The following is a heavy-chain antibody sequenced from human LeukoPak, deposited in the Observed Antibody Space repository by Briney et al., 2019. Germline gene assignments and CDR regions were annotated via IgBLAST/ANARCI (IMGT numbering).Heavy chain of an antibody. D-gene: IGHD3-3*01. CDR1: GYTFTGYY. V-gene: IGHV1-2*02. Sequence: ASVKVSCKASGYTFTGYYMHWVRQAPGQGLEWMGWINPNSGGTNYAQKFQGRVTMTRDTSISTAYMELSRLRSDDTAVYYCARGTIFGVVIVTLLVDWGQGTLVPVSS. CDR3: ARGTIFGVVIVTLLVD. CDR2: INPNSGGT. J-gene: IGHJ4*02.